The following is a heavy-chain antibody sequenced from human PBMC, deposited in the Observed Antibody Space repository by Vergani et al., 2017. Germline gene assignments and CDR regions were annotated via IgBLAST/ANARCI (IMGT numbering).Heavy chain of an antibody. V-gene: IGHV1-46*03. Sequence: QVQVVQSGAEVKKSGASVKVSCKTSGYTFSNYYMHWVRQAPGQGLEWMGIINPSGGHTNYAQKFQGRVTITRDTSTSTVYMERSSLRTEDTAIYYCARGDYGILTGYRYWGQGTMVTVSA. CDR2: INPSGGHT. D-gene: IGHD3-9*01. CDR3: ARGDYGILTGYRY. J-gene: IGHJ4*02. CDR1: GYTFSNYY.